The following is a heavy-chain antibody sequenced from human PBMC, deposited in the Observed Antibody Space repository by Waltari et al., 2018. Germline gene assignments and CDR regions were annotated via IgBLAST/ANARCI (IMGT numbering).Heavy chain of an antibody. CDR2: IYTSGCT. D-gene: IGHD1-26*01. V-gene: IGHV4-4*09. CDR3: ARGEVGASPYFDY. Sequence: QVQLQESGPGLVKPSETLSLTCTVSGGSISSYYWSWIRQPPGKGLEWIGYIYTSGCTIYNPSLERRVTISVDTSKNQFSLERSSVTAADTAVYYCARGEVGASPYFDYWGQGTLVTVSS. CDR1: GGSISSYY. J-gene: IGHJ4*02.